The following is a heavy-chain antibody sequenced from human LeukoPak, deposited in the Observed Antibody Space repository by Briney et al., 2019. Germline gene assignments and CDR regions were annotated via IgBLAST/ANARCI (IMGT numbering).Heavy chain of an antibody. D-gene: IGHD2-15*01. Sequence: ASVKVSCKASGYTFTGYYMHWVRQAPGQGLEWMGWINPNSGGTNYAQKFQGRVTMTRDTSISTAYMELSRLRSDDTAVYYCARPNCSGGSCYAYFDYWGQGTLVTVSS. CDR1: GYTFTGYY. CDR3: ARPNCSGGSCYAYFDY. J-gene: IGHJ4*02. V-gene: IGHV1-2*02. CDR2: INPNSGGT.